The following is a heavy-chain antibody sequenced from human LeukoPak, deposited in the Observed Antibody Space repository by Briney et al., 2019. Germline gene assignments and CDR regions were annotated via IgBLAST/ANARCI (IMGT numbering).Heavy chain of an antibody. D-gene: IGHD5-18*01. J-gene: IGHJ6*03. CDR2: INPSGGST. CDR1: GYTFTSYY. Sequence: ASVKVSFTASGYTFTSYYMHWVRQPPGQGLEWMGIINPSGGSTSYAQKFQGRVTMTRDTSTSTVYMELSSLRSEDTAVYYCARAPVDTAMTRYYYYYYYMDVWGKGTTVTVSS. CDR3: ARAPVDTAMTRYYYYYYYMDV. V-gene: IGHV1-46*01.